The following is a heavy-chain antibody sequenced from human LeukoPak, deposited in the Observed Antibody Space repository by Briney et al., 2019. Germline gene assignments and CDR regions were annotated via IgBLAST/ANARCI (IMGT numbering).Heavy chain of an antibody. J-gene: IGHJ4*02. CDR3: ARGGWNKFDY. Sequence: SETLSLTCSVSGGSISSSNYYWSWIRQPAGKGLEWIGRIYTSESTNYNPSLKSRVTISVDTSRNQFSLELSSVTAADTAVYYCARGGWNKFDYWGQGTLVTVSS. CDR1: GGSISSSNYY. D-gene: IGHD3-22*01. V-gene: IGHV4-61*02. CDR2: IYTSEST.